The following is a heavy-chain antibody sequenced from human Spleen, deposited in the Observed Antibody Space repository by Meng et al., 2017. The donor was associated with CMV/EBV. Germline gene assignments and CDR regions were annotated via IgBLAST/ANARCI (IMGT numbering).Heavy chain of an antibody. D-gene: IGHD3-22*01. CDR3: AREAYYYDSSGFTNYYFDY. CDR1: GYTFTSYG. V-gene: IGHV1-18*01. J-gene: IGHJ4*02. CDR2: ISAYNGNT. Sequence: ASVKVSCKASGYTFTSYGISWVRQAPGQGLEWMGWISAYNGNTNYAQKLQGRVTMTTDTSTSTAYMELRSLRSDDTAVYYCAREAYYYDSSGFTNYYFDYWGQGTLVTVSS.